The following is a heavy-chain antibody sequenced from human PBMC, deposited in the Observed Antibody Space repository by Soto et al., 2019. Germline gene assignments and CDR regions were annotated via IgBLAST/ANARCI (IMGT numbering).Heavy chain of an antibody. D-gene: IGHD2-8*01. J-gene: IGHJ6*02. V-gene: IGHV1-2*04. CDR1: GYSFTDYH. CDR3: ARGDSTDCSNGVCSFFYNHDMDV. CDR2: INPKSGGT. Sequence: QVQLVQSGAEVKKPGASVKVSCKASGYSFTDYHIHWVRQAPGQGLEWLGRINPKSGGTSTAQKFQGWVTMTTDTSISTASMELTRLTSDDTAIYYCARGDSTDCSNGVCSFFYNHDMDVWAKEPRSPSP.